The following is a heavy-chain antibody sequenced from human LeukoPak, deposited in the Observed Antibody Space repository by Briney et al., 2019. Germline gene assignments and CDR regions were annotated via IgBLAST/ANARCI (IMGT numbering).Heavy chain of an antibody. CDR3: ARYPTGWYLDY. Sequence: SQTLSLTCAISGDSVSSSTAAWHWVRQSPSRGLEWLGRTYYRSKWYTDYAVSVRSRININPDTSKNQFSLQPNSVTPEDTAVYYCARYPTGWYLDYWGQGTLVTVSS. D-gene: IGHD6-19*01. V-gene: IGHV6-1*01. CDR2: TYYRSKWYT. CDR1: GDSVSSSTAA. J-gene: IGHJ4*02.